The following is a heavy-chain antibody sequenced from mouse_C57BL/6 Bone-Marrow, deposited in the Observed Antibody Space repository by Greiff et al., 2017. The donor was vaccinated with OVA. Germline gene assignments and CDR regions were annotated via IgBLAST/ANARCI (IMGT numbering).Heavy chain of an antibody. CDR1: GFNIKDDY. V-gene: IGHV14-4*01. D-gene: IGHD1-1*01. CDR3: TTYYYGSSLYYAMDY. Sequence: VQLQQSGAELVRPGASVKLSCTASGFNIKDDYMHWVKQSPEQGLEWIGWIDPENGDTEYASKFQGKATITADTSSNTAYLQLSSLTSEDTAVYYCTTYYYGSSLYYAMDYWGQGTSVTVSS. CDR2: IDPENGDT. J-gene: IGHJ4*01.